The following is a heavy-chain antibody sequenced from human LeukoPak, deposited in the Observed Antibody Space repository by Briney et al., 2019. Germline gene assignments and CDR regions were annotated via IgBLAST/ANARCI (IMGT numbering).Heavy chain of an antibody. V-gene: IGHV3-48*02. Sequence: GGSLRLSCAASGFTFNAYNMNWVRQAPGKGLEWISYITVSSSTIYYADSVKGRFTISRDNAKNSLYLQMNSLRDEDTAVYYCAKNGAYTSGLYEDWGQGTLVTVSS. CDR1: GFTFNAYN. CDR2: ITVSSSTI. D-gene: IGHD6-19*01. J-gene: IGHJ4*02. CDR3: AKNGAYTSGLYED.